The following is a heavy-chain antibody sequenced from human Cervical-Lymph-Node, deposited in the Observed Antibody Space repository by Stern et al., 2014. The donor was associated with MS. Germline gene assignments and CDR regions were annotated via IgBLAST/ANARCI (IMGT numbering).Heavy chain of an antibody. D-gene: IGHD2-2*01. CDR3: AREGLYCSSSTCFFDS. J-gene: IGHJ4*02. V-gene: IGHV3-30-3*01. Sequence: VQLVESGGGVVQPGRSLRLSCAVSGFTFTSYAIHWVRQAPGKGLEWVAFISYDGTKIYYADFVKGRFTISRDNSKNTLNLQMNSLRDEDTAVYYCAREGLYCSSSTCFFDSWGQGTLVTVSS. CDR1: GFTFTSYA. CDR2: ISYDGTKI.